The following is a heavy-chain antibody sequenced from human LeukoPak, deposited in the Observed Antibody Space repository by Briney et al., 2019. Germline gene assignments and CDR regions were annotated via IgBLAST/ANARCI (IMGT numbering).Heavy chain of an antibody. Sequence: SQTLSLTCTVSGGSISSGGYYWSRIRQHPGKGLEWIGYIYYSGSTYYNPSLRSRVTISVDTSKNQFSLKLSSVTAADTAVYYCARGGDSSGYYPQHNYNWFDPWGQGTLVTVSS. CDR3: ARGGDSSGYYPQHNYNWFDP. J-gene: IGHJ5*02. V-gene: IGHV4-31*03. CDR1: GGSISSGGYY. CDR2: IYYSGST. D-gene: IGHD3-22*01.